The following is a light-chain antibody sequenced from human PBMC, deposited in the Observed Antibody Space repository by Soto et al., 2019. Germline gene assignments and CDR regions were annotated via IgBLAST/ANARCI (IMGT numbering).Light chain of an antibody. Sequence: QSALTQPASVSGSPGQSITISCTGTSSDVGGYNYVSWYQQHPDKAPKLMIYEVSKRPSGVPDRFSGSKSGNTASLTVSGLQAEDEADYYCSSYAGSTYLAVFGTGTKVTVL. V-gene: IGLV2-8*01. CDR3: SSYAGSTYLAV. CDR1: SSDVGGYNY. CDR2: EVS. J-gene: IGLJ1*01.